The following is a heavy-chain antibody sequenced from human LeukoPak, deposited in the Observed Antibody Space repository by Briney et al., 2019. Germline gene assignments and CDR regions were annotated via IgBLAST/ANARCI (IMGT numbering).Heavy chain of an antibody. CDR2: ISSSGSTI. Sequence: PGGSLRLSCAASGFTFSDYYMSWIRQAPEKGLEWVSYISSSGSTIYYADSVKGRFTISRDNAKNSLYLQMNSLRAEDTAVYYCARDRGSSWSYYYYGMDVWGQGTTVTVSS. V-gene: IGHV3-11*01. J-gene: IGHJ6*02. CDR1: GFTFSDYY. CDR3: ARDRGSSWSYYYYGMDV. D-gene: IGHD6-13*01.